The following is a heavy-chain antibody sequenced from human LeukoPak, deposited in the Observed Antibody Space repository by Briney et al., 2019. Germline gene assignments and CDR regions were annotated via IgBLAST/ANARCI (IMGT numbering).Heavy chain of an antibody. CDR2: ISGSGGST. CDR1: GFTFSSYA. CDR3: AKAPRYFDWLSVDY. V-gene: IGHV3-23*01. D-gene: IGHD3-9*01. J-gene: IGHJ4*02. Sequence: PGGSLRLSCAASGFTFSSYAMSWVRQAPGKWLEGVSAISGSGGSTYYADSVKGRFTISRDNSKNTLYLQMNSLRAEDTAVYYCAKAPRYFDWLSVDYWGQGTLVTVSS.